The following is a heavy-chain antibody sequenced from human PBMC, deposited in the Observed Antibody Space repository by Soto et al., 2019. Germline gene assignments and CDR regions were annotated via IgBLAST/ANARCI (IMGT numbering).Heavy chain of an antibody. Sequence: GGSLRLSSAASGFTFSSYAMSWVRQAPGKGLEWVSAISGSGGSTYYADSVKGRFTISRDNSKNTLYLQMNSLRAEDTAVYYCAKNPSYSYGPYYMDVWGKGTRVTVSS. CDR1: GFTFSSYA. V-gene: IGHV3-23*01. CDR2: ISGSGGST. CDR3: AKNPSYSYGPYYMDV. J-gene: IGHJ6*03. D-gene: IGHD5-18*01.